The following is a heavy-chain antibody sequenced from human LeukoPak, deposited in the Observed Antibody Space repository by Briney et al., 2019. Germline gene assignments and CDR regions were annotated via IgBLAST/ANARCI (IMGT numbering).Heavy chain of an antibody. V-gene: IGHV1-69*13. CDR3: ARGGLRDTLTVPKYYFDY. CDR1: GGTFTGYA. Sequence: ASVKVSCKPSGGTFTGYAISWVRQAPGQGLEWMGAIIPIFDKTNYTQNFQGRVTITADESTTTAYMELSNLRSEDTAVYYCARGGLRDTLTVPKYYFDYWGQGTPATVSS. CDR2: IIPIFDKT. J-gene: IGHJ4*02. D-gene: IGHD5-12*01.